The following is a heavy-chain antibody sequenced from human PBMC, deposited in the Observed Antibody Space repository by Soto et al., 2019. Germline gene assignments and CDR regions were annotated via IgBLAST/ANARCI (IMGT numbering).Heavy chain of an antibody. J-gene: IGHJ4*02. D-gene: IGHD2-2*01. CDR2: IIPIFGTA. Sequence: QVQLVQSGAEVKKPGSSVKVSCKASGGTFSSYAISWVRQAPGQGLEWMGGIIPIFGTANYAQKYEGRVTITADKTTTTTNMERSSLKAGDTAVYYCAGEGWYCSSTCCPGDCWGQGILVTVST. V-gene: IGHV1-69*06. CDR1: GGTFSSYA. CDR3: AGEGWYCSSTCCPGDC.